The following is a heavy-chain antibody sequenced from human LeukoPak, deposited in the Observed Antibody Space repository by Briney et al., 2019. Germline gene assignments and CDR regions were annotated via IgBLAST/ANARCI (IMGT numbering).Heavy chain of an antibody. V-gene: IGHV3-74*01. CDR2: INSNRSSI. Sequence: GGSLRLSCAASGFTFSSYRMNWVRQTPGKGLEWVSRINSNRSSINYADSVKGRFTISRDNAKNTVYLQMNSLRAEDTAVYSLASIRWLQSSFDYWAQGTLVTVSS. CDR1: GFTFSSYR. D-gene: IGHD5-24*01. CDR3: ASIRWLQSSFDY. J-gene: IGHJ4*02.